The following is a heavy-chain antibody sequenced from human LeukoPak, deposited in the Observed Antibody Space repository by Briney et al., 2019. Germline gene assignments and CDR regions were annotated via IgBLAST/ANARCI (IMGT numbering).Heavy chain of an antibody. CDR2: AYYSAIT. CDR3: LRSDGIGGKYLIDY. CDR1: RVSITTHY. V-gene: IGHV4-59*08. Sequence: SETLSLTCTVSRVSITTHYWTWIRQPPGKGLEWIGYAYYSAITNYNPSLRNRVTISLDTSQNQFSLKLTSVPAADTALNYCLRSDGIGGKYLIDYWGQGSLVTVSS. J-gene: IGHJ4*02. D-gene: IGHD2-15*01.